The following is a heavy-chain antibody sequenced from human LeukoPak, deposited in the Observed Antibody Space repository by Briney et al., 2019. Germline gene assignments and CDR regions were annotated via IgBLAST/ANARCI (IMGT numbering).Heavy chain of an antibody. CDR2: INPNSGGT. V-gene: IGHV1-2*02. CDR3: ARVEAAAAQMYYYYMDV. D-gene: IGHD6-13*01. J-gene: IGHJ6*03. CDR1: GYTFTGYY. Sequence: ASVKVSCKASGYTFTGYYMHWVRQAPGQGLEWMGWINPNSGGTNYAQKFQGRVTMTRDTSISTAYMELSRLRSEDTAMYYCARVEAAAAQMYYYYMDVWGKGTTVTVSS.